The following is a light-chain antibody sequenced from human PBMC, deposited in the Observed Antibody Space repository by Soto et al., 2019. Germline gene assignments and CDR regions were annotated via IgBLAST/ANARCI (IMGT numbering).Light chain of an antibody. J-gene: IGKJ1*01. CDR3: QQTYSNLWT. CDR1: QTVSRY. Sequence: DIQLTQSPSSLSASVGDTFTIACRASQTVSRYLNWYQRKSGTAPKLLIYAASTLHTGVPSRFSGRGSGTDFTLTINNLQREDFADYFCQQTYSNLWTFGQGTKVDIK. CDR2: AAS. V-gene: IGKV1-39*01.